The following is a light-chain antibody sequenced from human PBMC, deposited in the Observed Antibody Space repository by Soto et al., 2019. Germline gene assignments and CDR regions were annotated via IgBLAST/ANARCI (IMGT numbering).Light chain of an antibody. V-gene: IGKV3-20*01. CDR1: QSVSSSD. CDR3: QQYGSSAS. J-gene: IGKJ4*01. Sequence: EIVLTQSPGTLSLSRGERATLCCRASQSVSSSDLSWYQQKPGQAPRLLIDGASSRAAGIPDRFSGSGSGTDFTLTIRRLEPEDFAVYYCQQYGSSASFGGGTKVDIK. CDR2: GAS.